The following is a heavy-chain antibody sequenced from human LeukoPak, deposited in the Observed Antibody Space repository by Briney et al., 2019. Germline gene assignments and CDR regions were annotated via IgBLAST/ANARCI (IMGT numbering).Heavy chain of an antibody. D-gene: IGHD2-15*01. CDR2: ISAYNGNT. J-gene: IGHJ6*02. V-gene: IGHV1-18*01. Sequence: ASVKVSCKASGYTFTSYGISWVRQAPGQGLEWMGWISAYNGNTNYAQKFQGRVTITADKSTSTAYMELSSLRSEDTAVYYCARVVGYCSGGSCEHYYYYGMDVWGQGTTVTVSS. CDR3: ARVVGYCSGGSCEHYYYYGMDV. CDR1: GYTFTSYG.